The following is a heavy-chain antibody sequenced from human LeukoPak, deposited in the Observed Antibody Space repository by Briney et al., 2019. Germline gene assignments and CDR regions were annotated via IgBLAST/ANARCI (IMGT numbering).Heavy chain of an antibody. V-gene: IGHV4-39*01. Sequence: PSETLSLTCTVSGGSISSSSYYWGWIRQPPGKGLEWIGSIYYSGSTYYNPSLKSRVTISVDTSKNQFSLKLSSVTAADTAVYYCARALSDFSNFDYWGQGTLVTVSS. CDR1: GGSISSSSYY. CDR2: IYYSGST. D-gene: IGHD3/OR15-3a*01. CDR3: ARALSDFSNFDY. J-gene: IGHJ4*02.